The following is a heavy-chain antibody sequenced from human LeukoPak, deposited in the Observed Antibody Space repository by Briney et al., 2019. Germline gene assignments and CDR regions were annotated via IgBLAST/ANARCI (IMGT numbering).Heavy chain of an antibody. CDR1: GGSISSCY. D-gene: IGHD3-3*01. J-gene: IGHJ6*03. CDR3: ARVVVFGVVSSDYYYYYMDV. Sequence: SETLSLTCTVSGGSISSCYWSWIRQPAGKGLEWIGRIYSSGSTTYSPSLKSRVTMSVDTSKNQFSLKLSSVTAADTAVYYCARVVVFGVVSSDYYYYYMDVWGKGTTVTVSS. V-gene: IGHV4-4*07. CDR2: IYSSGST.